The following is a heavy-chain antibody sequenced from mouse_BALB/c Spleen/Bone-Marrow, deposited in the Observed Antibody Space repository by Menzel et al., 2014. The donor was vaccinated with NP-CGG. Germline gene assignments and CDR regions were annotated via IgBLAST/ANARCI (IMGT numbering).Heavy chain of an antibody. CDR2: IAPGSGST. Sequence: DLVKPGASVKLSCKASGYTFTSYWIHWIKQRPGQGLEWIGRIAPGSGSTYYNEMFKGKATLTVDTSSSTAYIQLSSLSSEDSAVYFCARESYYYENYAMDYWGQGTSVTVSS. J-gene: IGHJ4*01. V-gene: IGHV1S41*01. D-gene: IGHD1-1*01. CDR1: GYTFTSYW. CDR3: ARESYYYENYAMDY.